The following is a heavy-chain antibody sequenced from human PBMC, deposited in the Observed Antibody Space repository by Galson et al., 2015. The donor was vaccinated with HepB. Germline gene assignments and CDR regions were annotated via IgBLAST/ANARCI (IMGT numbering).Heavy chain of an antibody. CDR2: MNSDGSTT. D-gene: IGHD3-16*02. CDR3: AKAGNYRFDS. CDR1: GFTFSSSW. J-gene: IGHJ4*02. V-gene: IGHV3-74*01. Sequence: SLRLSCAASGFTFSSSWMHWVRQAPGEGPMWVSRMNSDGSTTNYADSVKGRFTISRDNAKNTLYLQMNDLRAEDTAVYYCAKAGNYRFDSWAQGILVTVSS.